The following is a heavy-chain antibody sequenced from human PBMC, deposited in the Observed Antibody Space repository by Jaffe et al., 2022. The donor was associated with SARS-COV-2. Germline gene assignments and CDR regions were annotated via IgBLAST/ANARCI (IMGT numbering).Heavy chain of an antibody. CDR1: GFSLSTSGVG. D-gene: IGHD4-17*01. CDR3: AHRQVTTVPHDAFDI. CDR2: IYWDDDK. V-gene: IGHV2-5*02. Sequence: QITLKESGPTLVKPTQTLTLTCTFSGFSLSTSGVGVGWIRQPPGKALEWLALIYWDDDKRYSPSLKSRLTITKDTSKNQVVLTMTNMDPVDTATYYCAHRQVTTVPHDAFDIWGQGTMVTVSS. J-gene: IGHJ3*02.